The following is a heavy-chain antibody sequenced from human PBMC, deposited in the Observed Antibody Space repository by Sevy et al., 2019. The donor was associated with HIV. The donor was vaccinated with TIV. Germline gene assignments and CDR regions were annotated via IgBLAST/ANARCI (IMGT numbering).Heavy chain of an antibody. Sequence: GGSLRLSCTGSGFTFSSYAMHWVRQAPGKGLEWVAVISYDGSNKYYADSVKGRFTISRDNSKNTLYLQMNSLRAEDTAVYYCARDLEFGETLGEVDYWGQGTLVTVSS. CDR2: ISYDGSNK. D-gene: IGHD3-10*01. V-gene: IGHV3-30-3*01. CDR1: GFTFSSYA. CDR3: ARDLEFGETLGEVDY. J-gene: IGHJ4*02.